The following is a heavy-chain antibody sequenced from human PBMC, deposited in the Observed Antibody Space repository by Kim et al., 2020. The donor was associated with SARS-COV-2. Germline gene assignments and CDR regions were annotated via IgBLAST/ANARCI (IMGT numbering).Heavy chain of an antibody. V-gene: IGHV4-34*01. CDR3: ARFRQLVPFDY. Sequence: SYTPSLRSQVTISVDTSKNQFSLKLSSVTAADTAVYYCARFRQLVPFDYWGQGTLVTVSS. J-gene: IGHJ4*02. D-gene: IGHD6-6*01.